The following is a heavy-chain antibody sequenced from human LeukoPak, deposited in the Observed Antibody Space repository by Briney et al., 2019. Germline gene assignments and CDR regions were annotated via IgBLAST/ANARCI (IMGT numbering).Heavy chain of an antibody. CDR3: AGGGLRFQKY. V-gene: IGHV4-34*01. CDR1: GGSFSGYY. CDR2: INHSGST. D-gene: IGHD3-3*01. Sequence: SETLSLTCAVYGGSFSGYYWSWIRQPPGKGLEWIGEINHSGSTNYNPSLKSRVTISVDTSKNQFSLKLSSVTAVDTAVYYCAGGGLRFQKYWGQGTLVTVSS. J-gene: IGHJ4*02.